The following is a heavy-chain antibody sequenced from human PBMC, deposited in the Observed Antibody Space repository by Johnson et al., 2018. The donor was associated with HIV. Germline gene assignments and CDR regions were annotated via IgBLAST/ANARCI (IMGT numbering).Heavy chain of an antibody. J-gene: IGHJ3*02. CDR2: ISFDGSNK. V-gene: IGHV3-30*04. CDR3: ARGYGGNYDAFDI. Sequence: QMQLVESVGGVVQPGRSLRLSCAASGFTFSSYAMHWVRQAPGKGLEWVAVISFDGSNKYYADSVKGRFTVSRDNSKNTLYLQMNSLRAEDTAVYYCARGYGGNYDAFDIWGQGTMVTVSS. D-gene: IGHD4-23*01. CDR1: GFTFSSYA.